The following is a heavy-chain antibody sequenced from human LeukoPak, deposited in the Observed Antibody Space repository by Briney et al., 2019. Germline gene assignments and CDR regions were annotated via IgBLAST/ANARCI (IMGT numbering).Heavy chain of an antibody. CDR3: AKVSLEQLNWFDP. J-gene: IGHJ5*02. CDR2: IRYDGSNK. D-gene: IGHD6-13*01. V-gene: IGHV3-30*02. Sequence: GGSLRLSCAASGFTFSSYGMHWVRQAPGKGLEWVAFIRYDGSNKYYADSVKGRFTISRDNSKNTLYLQMNSLRDEDTAVYYCAKVSLEQLNWFDPWGQGTLVTVSS. CDR1: GFTFSSYG.